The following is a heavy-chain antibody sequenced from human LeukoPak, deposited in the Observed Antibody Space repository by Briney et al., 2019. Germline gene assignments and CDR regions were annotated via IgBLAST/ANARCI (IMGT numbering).Heavy chain of an antibody. J-gene: IGHJ4*02. CDR3: ARGLGYSSSPIDY. V-gene: IGHV4-34*01. CDR1: GGSFSGYY. D-gene: IGHD6-13*01. Sequence: SETLSFTCAVYGGSFSGYYWSWIRQPPGKGLEWIGEINHSGSTNYNPSLKSRVTISVDTSKNQFSLKLSSVTAADTAVYYCARGLGYSSSPIDYWGQGTLVTVSS. CDR2: INHSGST.